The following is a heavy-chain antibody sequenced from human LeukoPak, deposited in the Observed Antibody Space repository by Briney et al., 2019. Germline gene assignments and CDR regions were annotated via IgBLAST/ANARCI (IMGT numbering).Heavy chain of an antibody. D-gene: IGHD3-3*01. CDR1: GGSISSYY. CDR3: ARDTISATPPYYYYGMDV. CDR2: IYYSGST. Sequence: PSETLSLTCTVSGGSISSYYWSWLRQPPGKGLEWLGYIYYSGSTNYNPSLKSRVTISVDTSKNQFSLKLSSVTAADTAVYYCARDTISATPPYYYYGMDVWGQGTTVTVSS. V-gene: IGHV4-59*01. J-gene: IGHJ6*02.